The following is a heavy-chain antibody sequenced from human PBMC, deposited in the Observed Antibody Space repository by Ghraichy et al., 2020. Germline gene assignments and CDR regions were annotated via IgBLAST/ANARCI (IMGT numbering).Heavy chain of an antibody. CDR3: VHRRPLGTSWSWGRFDY. J-gene: IGHJ4*02. D-gene: IGHD7-27*01. CDR1: GFSLSTSGVG. V-gene: IGHV2-5*02. Sequence: SGPTLVKPTQTLTLTCTFSGFSLSTSGVGVGWIRQPPGKALEWLALIYWDDDKFYSPSLKTRLTITKDTSKNQVVLTITNMDPVDTATYFCVHRRPLGTSWSWGRFDYSGQGTLVTVSS. CDR2: IYWDDDK.